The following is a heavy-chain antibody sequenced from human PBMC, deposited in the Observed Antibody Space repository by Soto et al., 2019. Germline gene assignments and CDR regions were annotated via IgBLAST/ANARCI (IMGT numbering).Heavy chain of an antibody. CDR2: ISSNGGST. CDR1: GFTFSTFA. J-gene: IGHJ4*02. D-gene: IGHD5-18*01. Sequence: GGSLRLSCAASGFTFSTFAMNWVRQAPGKGLEYVSAISSNGGSTYYADSVKGRFTISRDNSKNTLYLQMSSLRAEDTAVYYCVKDLGYSYGPGFDYWGQGTLVTVSS. V-gene: IGHV3-64D*08. CDR3: VKDLGYSYGPGFDY.